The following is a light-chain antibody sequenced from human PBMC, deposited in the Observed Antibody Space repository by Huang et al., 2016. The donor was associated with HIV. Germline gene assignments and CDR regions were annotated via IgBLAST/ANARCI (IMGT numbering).Light chain of an antibody. Sequence: EIVMTQSPANLSVSPGERATLSCRASQSISSNLAWYKQKPGQAPSLLIYGASIRATGIPDRFSGSVSGTEFTFTISSLQSEDFAVYYCLQYNNWPQTFGQGTKLEIK. CDR1: QSISSN. J-gene: IGKJ2*01. CDR2: GAS. CDR3: LQYNNWPQT. V-gene: IGKV3D-15*01.